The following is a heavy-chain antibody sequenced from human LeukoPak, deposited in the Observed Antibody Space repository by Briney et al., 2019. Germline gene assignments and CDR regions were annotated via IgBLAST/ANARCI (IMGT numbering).Heavy chain of an antibody. V-gene: IGHV1-8*01. D-gene: IGHD3-9*01. Sequence: ASVKVSCKASGYTFTSYDINWVRQATGQGLEWMGWMNPDTGNTGYAQKFQGRVTMTRNTSISTAYMGLSSLKSEDTAVYYCARRPFKYYDILTGSYRSEFDYWGQGTLVTVSS. CDR2: MNPDTGNT. CDR1: GYTFTSYD. CDR3: ARRPFKYYDILTGSYRSEFDY. J-gene: IGHJ4*02.